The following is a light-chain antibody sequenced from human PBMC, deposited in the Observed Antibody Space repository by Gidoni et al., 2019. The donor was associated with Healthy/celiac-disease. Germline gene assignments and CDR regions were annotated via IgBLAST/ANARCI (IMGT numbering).Light chain of an antibody. J-gene: IGKJ5*01. V-gene: IGKV3-11*01. CDR3: QQRSNWQT. Sequence: SPATLSLSPGERATLSCRVSQSVSSYLAWYQQKPGQAPRLLIYDASNRATGIPARFSGSGSGTDFTLTISSLEPEDFAVYYCQQRSNWQTFGQGTRLEMK. CDR1: QSVSSY. CDR2: DAS.